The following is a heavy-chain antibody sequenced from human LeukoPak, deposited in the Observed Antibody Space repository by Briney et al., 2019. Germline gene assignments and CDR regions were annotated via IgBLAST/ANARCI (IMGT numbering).Heavy chain of an antibody. CDR2: IYYSGST. V-gene: IGHV4-59*01. CDR1: GGSISSYY. CDR3: ASSWGVVVAATYY. D-gene: IGHD2-15*01. Sequence: SETLSLTCTVSGGSISSYYWSWIRQPPGKGLEWIGYIYYSGSTNYNPSLKSRVTISVDTSKNQFSLKLSSVTAADTAVYYCASSWGVVVAATYYWGQGTLVTVSS. J-gene: IGHJ4*02.